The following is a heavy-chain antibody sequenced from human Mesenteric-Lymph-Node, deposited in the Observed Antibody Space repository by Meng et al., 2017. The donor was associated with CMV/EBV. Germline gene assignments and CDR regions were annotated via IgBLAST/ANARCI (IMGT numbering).Heavy chain of an antibody. J-gene: IGHJ4*02. CDR3: AKRETVVAEDY. V-gene: IGHV3-23*01. D-gene: IGHD2-15*01. Sequence: ETLSLTCTVSGGSISGSSYYWGWIRQPPGKGLEWVSAISGSGGSTYYADSVKGRFTISRDNSKNTLYLQMNSLRAEDTAVYYCAKRETVVAEDYWGQGTLVTVSS. CDR1: GGSISGSSYY. CDR2: ISGSGGST.